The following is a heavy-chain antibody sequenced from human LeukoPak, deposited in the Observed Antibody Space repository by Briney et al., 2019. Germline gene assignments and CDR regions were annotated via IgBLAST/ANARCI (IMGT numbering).Heavy chain of an antibody. V-gene: IGHV4-31*03. CDR1: GGSISSGGYY. J-gene: IGHJ4*02. CDR3: ARGGGGNFDY. D-gene: IGHD3-16*01. Sequence: SETLSLTCTVSGGSISSGGYYWSWIRQHPGKGLEWIGYIYYSGSTYYNPSLKSRVTISVDTSKNQISLKLSSVTAADTAVYYCARGGGGNFDYWGQGTLVTVSS. CDR2: IYYSGST.